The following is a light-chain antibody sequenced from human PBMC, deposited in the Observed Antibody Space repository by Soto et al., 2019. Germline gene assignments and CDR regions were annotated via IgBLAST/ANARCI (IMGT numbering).Light chain of an antibody. CDR3: QQYQKWPPIT. Sequence: EIVMTQAPATLSASPGERVTFSCRASQSVSRNLAWYQQKPGHGPRLLIYGASSRATGIPDRFSGSGSGTEFTLTITGRQSEDFAVYYCQQYQKWPPITFGQGTRLDIK. J-gene: IGKJ5*01. V-gene: IGKV3-15*01. CDR2: GAS. CDR1: QSVSRN.